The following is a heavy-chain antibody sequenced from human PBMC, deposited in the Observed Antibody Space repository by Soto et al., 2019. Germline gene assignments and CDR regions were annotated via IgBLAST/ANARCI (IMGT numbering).Heavy chain of an antibody. Sequence: QVQLQQWGAGLSKPSETLSLTCAVYGGSFSGYYWSWIRQPPGKGLEWIGEIDHSGGTNYNPSLRSRATISVDTSKNQFSLKLSSVTAADTAVYYCASGRLGGAANWGQGTLVTVSS. CDR2: IDHSGGT. CDR3: ASGRLGGAAN. D-gene: IGHD3-16*01. J-gene: IGHJ4*02. CDR1: GGSFSGYY. V-gene: IGHV4-34*01.